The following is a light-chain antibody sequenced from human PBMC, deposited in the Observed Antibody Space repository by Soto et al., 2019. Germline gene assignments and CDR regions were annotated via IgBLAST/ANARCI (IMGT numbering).Light chain of an antibody. V-gene: IGLV7-46*01. CDR1: SGAVTRGHF. J-gene: IGLJ3*02. Sequence: QAVVTQEPSLTVSPGGTVTLTCGSSSGAVTRGHFPYWFQQKPGQAPMTLIYDTATKHSWTPARFSGSLLGGKAALTLAGAQTDDEADYYCQTWDTGIHWVFGGGTKLTVL. CDR2: DTA. CDR3: QTWDTGIHWV.